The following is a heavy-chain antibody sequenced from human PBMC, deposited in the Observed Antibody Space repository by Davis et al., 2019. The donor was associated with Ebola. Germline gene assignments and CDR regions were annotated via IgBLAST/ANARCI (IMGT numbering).Heavy chain of an antibody. Sequence: AASVKVSCKASGYTFTSYGISWVRQAPGQGLEWMGWISAYNGNTNYAQKLQGRLTITADKSTSTAYMELSSLRTEDTAVYYCARVRRIAAAGIDYWGQGTLVTVCS. CDR3: ARVRRIAAAGIDY. CDR2: ISAYNGNT. V-gene: IGHV1-18*01. J-gene: IGHJ4*02. D-gene: IGHD6-13*01. CDR1: GYTFTSYG.